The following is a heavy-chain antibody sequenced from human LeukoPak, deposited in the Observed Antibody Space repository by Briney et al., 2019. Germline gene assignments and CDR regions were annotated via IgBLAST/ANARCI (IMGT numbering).Heavy chain of an antibody. CDR1: GFTFSSYA. J-gene: IGHJ4*02. V-gene: IGHV3-23*01. CDR3: AKDSVFGSYGKIDY. CDR2: ISGGGGST. D-gene: IGHD5-18*01. Sequence: GGSLRLSCAASGFTFSSYAMSWVRQAPGKGLEWVSAISGGGGSTYYADSVKGRFTISRDNSKNTLYLQMNSLRAEDTAVYYCAKDSVFGSYGKIDYWGQGTLVTVSS.